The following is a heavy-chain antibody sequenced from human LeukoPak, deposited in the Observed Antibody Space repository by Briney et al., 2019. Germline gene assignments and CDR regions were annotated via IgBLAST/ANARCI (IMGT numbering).Heavy chain of an antibody. V-gene: IGHV3-33*01. CDR1: GFTFSSYG. CDR3: AREIYSNYNYSYGMDV. CDR2: ICYDGSNK. Sequence: GGSLRLSCAASGFTFSSYGMHWVRQAPGKGLEWVAVICYDGSNKYYADSVKGRFTISRENAKNTLYLQMKSLRDEDTAVYYCAREIYSNYNYSYGMDVWGQGTTVTVSS. J-gene: IGHJ6*02. D-gene: IGHD4-4*01.